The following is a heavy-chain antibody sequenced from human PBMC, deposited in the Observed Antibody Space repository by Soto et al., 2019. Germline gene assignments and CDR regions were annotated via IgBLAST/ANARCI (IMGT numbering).Heavy chain of an antibody. V-gene: IGHV1-69*01. J-gene: IGHJ4*02. D-gene: IGHD6-13*01. CDR3: ARDSRVGYSRYTFDY. Sequence: QVQLVQSGAEVKKPGSSVKVSCKASGGTFSSYAISWVRQAPGQGLEWMGGIIPIFGTANYAQKFQGRVTITADESTITAYMELCSLRYEDTAVYYCARDSRVGYSRYTFDYWVQGTLVTVSS. CDR1: GGTFSSYA. CDR2: IIPIFGTA.